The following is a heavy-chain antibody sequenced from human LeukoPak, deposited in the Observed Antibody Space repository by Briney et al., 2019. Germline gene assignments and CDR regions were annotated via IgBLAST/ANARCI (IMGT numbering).Heavy chain of an antibody. CDR1: GFTFSSYW. CDR3: ARAVGYSSSWYSQYYFDY. CDR2: INSDGRST. V-gene: IGHV3-74*01. D-gene: IGHD6-13*01. Sequence: GGSLRLSCAASGFTFSSYWMHWVRQAPGKGLVWVSRINSDGRSTSYADSVKGRFTISRDNAKNTLYLQMNSLRAEDTAVYYCARAVGYSSSWYSQYYFDYWGQGTLVTVSS. J-gene: IGHJ4*02.